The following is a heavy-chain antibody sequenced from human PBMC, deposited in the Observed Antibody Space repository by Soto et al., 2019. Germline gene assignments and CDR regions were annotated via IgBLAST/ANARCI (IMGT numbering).Heavy chain of an antibody. V-gene: IGHV4-61*01. CDR3: ARDQYYGSGSYYYYYGMDV. D-gene: IGHD3-10*01. CDR1: GGSVSSGSYY. Sequence: SETLSLTCTVSGGSVSSGSYYWSWIRQPPGKGLEWIGYIYYSGSTNYNPSLKSRVTISVDTSKNQFSLKLSSVTAADTAVYYCARDQYYGSGSYYYYYGMDVWGQGTTVTVSS. CDR2: IYYSGST. J-gene: IGHJ6*02.